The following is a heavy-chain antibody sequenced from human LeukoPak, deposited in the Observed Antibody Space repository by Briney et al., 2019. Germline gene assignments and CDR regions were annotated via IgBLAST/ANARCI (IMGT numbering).Heavy chain of an antibody. CDR1: GGSIGSGGYY. V-gene: IGHV4-39*07. D-gene: IGHD3-10*01. J-gene: IGHJ4*02. CDR2: MHYSGST. CDR3: ARGFYGSGGQFDY. Sequence: SETLSLTCTVSGGSIGSGGYYWGWIRQSPGKGLEWIGSMHYSGSTWYNPSLKSRVTISGDTSKNQVSLKVRSVTAADTAVYYCARGFYGSGGQFDYWGQGTLVTVSS.